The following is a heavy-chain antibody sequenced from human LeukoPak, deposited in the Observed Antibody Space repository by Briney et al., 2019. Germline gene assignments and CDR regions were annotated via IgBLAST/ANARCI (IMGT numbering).Heavy chain of an antibody. Sequence: ASVKVSCKASGYTFTSYDINWVRQATGQGLEWMGWMNPNSGNTGYAQKFQGRVTMTRNTSISTAYMELSSLRSEDTAVYYCARDSMVRGVIIGISGFDYWGQGTLVTVSS. J-gene: IGHJ4*02. CDR2: MNPNSGNT. CDR1: GYTFTSYD. V-gene: IGHV1-8*01. CDR3: ARDSMVRGVIIGISGFDY. D-gene: IGHD3-10*01.